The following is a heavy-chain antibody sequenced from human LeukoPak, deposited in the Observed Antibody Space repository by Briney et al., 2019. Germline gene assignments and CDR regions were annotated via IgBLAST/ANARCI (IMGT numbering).Heavy chain of an antibody. V-gene: IGHV3-21*01. Sequence: PGGSLRLSCAASGFTFSSYSMNWVRQAPGKGLEWVSSISSSSSYIYYADSVKGRFTISRDNAKNSLYLQMNSLRAEDTAVYYCARAESFIRYYYDSSGTIFDYWGQGTLVTVSS. CDR1: GFTFSSYS. CDR3: ARAESFIRYYYDSSGTIFDY. J-gene: IGHJ4*02. CDR2: ISSSSSYI. D-gene: IGHD3-22*01.